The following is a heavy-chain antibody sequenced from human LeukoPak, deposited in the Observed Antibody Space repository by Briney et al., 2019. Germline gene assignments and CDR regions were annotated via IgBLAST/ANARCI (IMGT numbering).Heavy chain of an antibody. CDR1: GFTVSSYA. CDR2: ISYDGSNK. CDR3: ARDWKYYFDY. J-gene: IGHJ4*02. Sequence: GGSLRLSCAASGFTVSSYAMHWVRQAPGKGLEWVAVISYDGSNKYYADSVKGRFTISRDNSKNTLYLQMDSLRVEDTAVYYCARDWKYYFDYWGQGTLVTVSS. D-gene: IGHD1-1*01. V-gene: IGHV3-30*04.